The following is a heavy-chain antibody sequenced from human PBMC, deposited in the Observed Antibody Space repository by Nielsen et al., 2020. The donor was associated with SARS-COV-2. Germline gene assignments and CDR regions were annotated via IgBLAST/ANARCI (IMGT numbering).Heavy chain of an antibody. CDR3: ARGRNVAAAGRYMDV. V-gene: IGHV4-4*02. Sequence: SETLSLTCTVSGGSISSNNWWSWVRQPPGKGLEWIGEIYHSGSTNYNPSLKSRVTISVDTSKNQFSLKLSSVTAADTAVYYCARGRNVAAAGRYMDVWGKGTTVTVSS. CDR2: IYHSGST. CDR1: GGSISSNNW. J-gene: IGHJ6*03. D-gene: IGHD6-13*01.